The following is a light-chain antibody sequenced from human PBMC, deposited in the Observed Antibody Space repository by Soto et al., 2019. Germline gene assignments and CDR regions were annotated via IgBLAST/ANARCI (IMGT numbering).Light chain of an antibody. Sequence: EIVMTQSPATLSVSPGGRATLSCRASQSISDTLAWYQQKPGQAPRLLIYGVSSRASGTPDKFSGSGSGTDFTLTISRLGPEDSAVYYCQQYGSSPPTFGQGTKVDIK. CDR2: GVS. CDR1: QSISDT. CDR3: QQYGSSPPT. J-gene: IGKJ1*01. V-gene: IGKV3-20*01.